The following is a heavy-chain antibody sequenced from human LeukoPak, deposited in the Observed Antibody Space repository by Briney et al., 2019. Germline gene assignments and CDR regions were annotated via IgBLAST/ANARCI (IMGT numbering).Heavy chain of an antibody. J-gene: IGHJ3*02. D-gene: IGHD3-10*01. CDR1: GFTFSSYD. Sequence: GGSLRLSCAASGFTFSSYDMHWVRQATGKGLEWVSAIGTAGDTYYPGSVKGRFTISRDNAKNSLFLQMNSLRAEDTAVYYCARESYYGSSDAFDIWGQGTMVTVSS. CDR2: IGTAGDT. V-gene: IGHV3-13*01. CDR3: ARESYYGSSDAFDI.